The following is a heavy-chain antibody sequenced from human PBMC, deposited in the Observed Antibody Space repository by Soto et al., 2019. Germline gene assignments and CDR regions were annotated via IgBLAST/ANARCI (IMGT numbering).Heavy chain of an antibody. J-gene: IGHJ6*02. V-gene: IGHV1-8*01. D-gene: IGHD6-6*01. Sequence: QVQLVQSGAEVKKPGASVKVSCKASGYTFTSYDFNWVRQATGQGLEWMGWMNPNSGNTGYAQKFQGRVTMTRNTSISTAYRELSSLRSEDTAVYYCARRGLSSSSTFRYFYYGMDAWGQGTTVTVSS. CDR1: GYTFTSYD. CDR3: ARRGLSSSSTFRYFYYGMDA. CDR2: MNPNSGNT.